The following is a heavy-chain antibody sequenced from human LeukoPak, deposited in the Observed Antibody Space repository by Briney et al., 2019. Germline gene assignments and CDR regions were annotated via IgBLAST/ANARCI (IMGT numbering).Heavy chain of an antibody. CDR1: GGSISSYY. CDR2: IYYSGRT. Sequence: SETLSLTCTVSGGSISSYYWSWIRQPPGKGLEWIGYIYYSGRTKYNPSLKSRVTISTDTSKNQISLKLSSVTAADTAVYYCARPNQGDYAFDIWGQGTMVTVSS. D-gene: IGHD2-21*02. CDR3: ARPNQGDYAFDI. V-gene: IGHV4-59*08. J-gene: IGHJ3*02.